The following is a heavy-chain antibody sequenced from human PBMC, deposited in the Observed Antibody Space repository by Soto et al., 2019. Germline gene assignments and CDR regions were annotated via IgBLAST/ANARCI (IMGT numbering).Heavy chain of an antibody. V-gene: IGHV3-48*03. CDR3: ARTDNVVVPAAIPVDY. CDR2: ISSSGSTI. Sequence: GGSLRLSCAASGFTFSSYEMNWVRQAPGKGLEWVSYISSSGSTIYYADSVKGRFTISRDNAKNSLYLQMNSLRAEDTAVYYCARTDNVVVPAAIPVDYWGQGTLVTVSS. CDR1: GFTFSSYE. D-gene: IGHD2-2*02. J-gene: IGHJ4*02.